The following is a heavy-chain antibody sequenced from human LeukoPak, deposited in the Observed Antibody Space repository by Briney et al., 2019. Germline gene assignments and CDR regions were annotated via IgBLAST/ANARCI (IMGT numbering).Heavy chain of an antibody. J-gene: IGHJ6*02. CDR2: IKQDGSEK. V-gene: IGHV3-7*03. CDR1: GFTFSSYW. CDR3: AKEDGGGYYYYGMDV. D-gene: IGHD3-10*01. Sequence: GGSLRLSCAASGFTFSSYWMSWVRQAPGKGLEWVANIKQDGSEKYYVDSVKGRFTISRDNAKNSLYLQMNSLRAEDTAVYYCAKEDGGGYYYYGMDVWGQGTTVTVSS.